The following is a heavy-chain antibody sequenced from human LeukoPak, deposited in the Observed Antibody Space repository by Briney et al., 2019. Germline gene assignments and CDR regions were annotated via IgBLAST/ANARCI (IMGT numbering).Heavy chain of an antibody. D-gene: IGHD3-22*01. J-gene: IGHJ3*01. V-gene: IGHV3-23*01. CDR1: GFTLRSYV. CDR3: ARVGEDSSGYYDAFDV. CDR2: ISGSGDST. Sequence: PGGSLRLSCVASGFTLRSYVMNWVRQTPGKGLEWVSSISGSGDSTFYADSVKSRFSISRDNSKNTLYLQVNGLRTEDTAVYYCARVGEDSSGYYDAFDVWGQGTMATVSS.